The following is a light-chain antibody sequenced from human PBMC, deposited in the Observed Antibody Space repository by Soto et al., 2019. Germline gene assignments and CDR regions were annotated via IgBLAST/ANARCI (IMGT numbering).Light chain of an antibody. V-gene: IGKV1-9*01. CDR1: QGINTF. Sequence: IQLTQSPSSVSASVGDRVTITCRASQGINTFLAWYQQKAGKAPKLLIYAASTLQSGVPSRFSGSGSGTDFTLSIGSLQPEDFATYYCQQYNSYSITFGQGTRLEIK. J-gene: IGKJ5*01. CDR2: AAS. CDR3: QQYNSYSIT.